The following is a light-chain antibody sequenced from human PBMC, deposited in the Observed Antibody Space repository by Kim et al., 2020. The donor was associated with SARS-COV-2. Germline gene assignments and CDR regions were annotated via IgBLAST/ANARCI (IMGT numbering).Light chain of an antibody. Sequence: QSVLTQPPSASGTPGQRVTISCSGSSSNIGSNTVNWYQQLPGTAPKLLIYNNNQRPSGVPDRFSGSKSGTSASLAISGLQSEDEADYYCATWDDSLIGPVFGGGTQLTVL. CDR3: ATWDDSLIGPV. CDR1: SSNIGSNT. V-gene: IGLV1-44*01. CDR2: NNN. J-gene: IGLJ2*01.